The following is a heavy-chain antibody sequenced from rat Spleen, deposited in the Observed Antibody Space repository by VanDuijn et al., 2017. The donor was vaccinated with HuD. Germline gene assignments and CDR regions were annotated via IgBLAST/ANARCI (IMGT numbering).Heavy chain of an antibody. CDR1: FYSITSSYK. Sequence: EVQLQESGPGLVKPSQSLSLACSVTFYSITSSYKWNWIRKFPGNKLEWMGYINSAGSTNYKPSLKSRIPISRDTTKNQFFLQVNSVTTEDTATYYCARSGYNSERGYFDYWGQGVMVTVSS. CDR2: INSAGST. V-gene: IGHV3-3*01. D-gene: IGHD4-3*01. CDR3: ARSGYNSERGYFDY. J-gene: IGHJ2*01.